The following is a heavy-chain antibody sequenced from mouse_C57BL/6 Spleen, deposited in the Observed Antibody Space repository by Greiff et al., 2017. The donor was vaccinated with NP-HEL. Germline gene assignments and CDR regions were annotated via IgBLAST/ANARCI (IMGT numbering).Heavy chain of an antibody. V-gene: IGHV5-17*01. CDR2: ISSGSSTI. Sequence: EVQLVESGGGLVKPGGSLKLSCAASGFTFSDYGMHWVRQAPEKGLEWVAYISSGSSTIYYADTVKGRFTISRDNAKNTLFLQMTSLRSEDTAMYYCAREWLLPFAYWGQGTLVTVSA. CDR3: AREWLLPFAY. CDR1: GFTFSDYG. D-gene: IGHD2-3*01. J-gene: IGHJ3*01.